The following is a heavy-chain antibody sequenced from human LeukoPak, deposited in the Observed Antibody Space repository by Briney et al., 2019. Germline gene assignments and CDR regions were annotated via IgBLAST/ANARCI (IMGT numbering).Heavy chain of an antibody. J-gene: IGHJ6*02. CDR2: ISGSGGST. CDR1: GFTFSSCA. CDR3: AKSTTAYYYYGMDV. D-gene: IGHD5/OR15-5a*01. Sequence: GGSLRLSCAASGFTFSSCAMTWVRQAPGKGLVWVSSISGSGGSTYYADSVKGRFTISRENSKNTLYLQMNSLRAEDTAVYYCAKSTTAYYYYGMDVWGPGTTVTVSS. V-gene: IGHV3-23*01.